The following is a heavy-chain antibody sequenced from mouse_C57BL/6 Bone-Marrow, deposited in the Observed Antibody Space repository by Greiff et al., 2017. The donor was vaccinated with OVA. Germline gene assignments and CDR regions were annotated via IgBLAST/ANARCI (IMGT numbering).Heavy chain of an antibody. CDR2: LSSGGSYT. V-gene: IGHV5-6*02. CDR3: ARLYDGPYWYFDV. D-gene: IGHD2-3*01. J-gene: IGHJ1*03. Sequence: DVMLVESGGDLVKPGGSLKLSCAASGFTFSSYGMSWVRQTPDKRLEWVATLSSGGSYTYYPDSVKGRFTISRDNAKNTLYLQMSSPKSEDTAMYYCARLYDGPYWYFDVWGTGTTVTVSS. CDR1: GFTFSSYG.